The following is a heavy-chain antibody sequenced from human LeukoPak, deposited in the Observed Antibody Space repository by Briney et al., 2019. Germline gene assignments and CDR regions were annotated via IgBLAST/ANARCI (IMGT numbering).Heavy chain of an antibody. CDR1: GYTFTNDG. V-gene: IGHV1-18*01. D-gene: IGHD3-22*01. J-gene: IGHJ4*02. CDR2: ISAYNGNT. CDR3: ARDQYDSSGTLFDY. Sequence: GASVKVSCEASGYTFTNDGISWVRQAPGQGLEWVGWISAYNGNTNYAQKLQGRVTMTTDTSTSTGYMELRSLRSDDTAVYYCARDQYDSSGTLFDYWGQGTLVTVSS.